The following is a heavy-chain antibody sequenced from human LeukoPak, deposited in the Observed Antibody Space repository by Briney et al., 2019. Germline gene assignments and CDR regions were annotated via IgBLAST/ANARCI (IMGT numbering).Heavy chain of an antibody. CDR3: ARRLGYEHPTRQNYYYYYMDV. CDR1: GASIANSNYY. Sequence: SETLSLTCTVSGASIANSNYYWGWIRQPPGKGLEWIGSIYSSGTTYYNPSLKSRVTISVDTSKNQFSLKLSSVTAADTAVYYCARRLGYEHPTRQNYYYYYMDVWGKGTTVTVSS. CDR2: IYSSGTT. V-gene: IGHV4-39*07. D-gene: IGHD5-12*01. J-gene: IGHJ6*03.